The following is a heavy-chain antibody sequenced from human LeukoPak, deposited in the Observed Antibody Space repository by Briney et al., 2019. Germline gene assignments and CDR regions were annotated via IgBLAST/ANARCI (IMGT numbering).Heavy chain of an antibody. CDR1: GFTFSDYY. V-gene: IGHV3-11*01. J-gene: IGHJ4*02. D-gene: IGHD3-16*02. CDR3: ARDAPAYYDYVWGSYRYTG. Sequence: GGSLRLSCAASGFTFSDYYMSWIRQAPGKGLEWVSYISSSGSTIYYADSVKGRFTISRDNAKNSLYLQMNSLRAEDTAVYYCARDAPAYYDYVWGSYRYTGWGQGTLVTVSS. CDR2: ISSSGSTI.